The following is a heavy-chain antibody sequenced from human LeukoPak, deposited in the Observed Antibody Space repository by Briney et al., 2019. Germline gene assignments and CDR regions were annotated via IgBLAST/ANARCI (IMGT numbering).Heavy chain of an antibody. D-gene: IGHD4-17*01. CDR3: ARVISDSGYYYYYMDV. J-gene: IGHJ6*03. Sequence: GASVKVSCKASGGTFSSYAISWVRPAPGQGLEWMGGIIPIFGTANYAQKFQGRVTITADESTSTAYMELSSLRSEDTAVYYCARVISDSGYYYYYMDVWGKGTTVTVSS. V-gene: IGHV1-69*13. CDR2: IIPIFGTA. CDR1: GGTFSSYA.